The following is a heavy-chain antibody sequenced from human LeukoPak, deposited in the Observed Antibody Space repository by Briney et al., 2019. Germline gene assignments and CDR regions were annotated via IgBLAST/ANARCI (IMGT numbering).Heavy chain of an antibody. V-gene: IGHV3-21*04. CDR1: GSTFSSYS. Sequence: GGSLRLSCAASGSTFSSYSMNWVRQAPGKGLEWVSSISSSSSYIYYADSVKGRFTISRDNSENTLYLQMNSLRAEDTAVYYCAKAGAVVVVAAKYFDYWGQGTLVTVSS. CDR3: AKAGAVVVVAAKYFDY. CDR2: ISSSSSYI. D-gene: IGHD2-15*01. J-gene: IGHJ4*02.